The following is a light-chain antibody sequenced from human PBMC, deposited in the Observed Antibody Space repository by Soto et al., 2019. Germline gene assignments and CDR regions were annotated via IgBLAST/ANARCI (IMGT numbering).Light chain of an antibody. CDR2: DAS. Sequence: DTQMTQSPSTLSASVGDRVTITCRASQSVSMWLAWFQQKPGRAPRLLIYDASTLESGVPSRFSGSGSRTEFTLTIDSLQPEDAATYYCQQYNTYLTWTFGQGTRLEIK. CDR3: QQYNTYLTWT. J-gene: IGKJ5*01. CDR1: QSVSMW. V-gene: IGKV1-5*01.